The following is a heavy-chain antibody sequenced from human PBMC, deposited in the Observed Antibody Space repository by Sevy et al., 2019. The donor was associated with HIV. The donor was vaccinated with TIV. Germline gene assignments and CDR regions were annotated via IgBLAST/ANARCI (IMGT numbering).Heavy chain of an antibody. CDR3: ATGRKSYNWNGGMSYYFDY. D-gene: IGHD1-20*01. CDR2: LDPEDGET. V-gene: IGHV1-24*01. J-gene: IGHJ4*02. CDR1: GYTLTELS. Sequence: ASVKVSCKVSGYTLTELSMHWVRQAPGNGLEWMGGLDPEDGETIYAQKFQGRVTMTEDTSTDTAYMELSSLRSEDTAVYYCATGRKSYNWNGGMSYYFDYWGQGTLVTVSS.